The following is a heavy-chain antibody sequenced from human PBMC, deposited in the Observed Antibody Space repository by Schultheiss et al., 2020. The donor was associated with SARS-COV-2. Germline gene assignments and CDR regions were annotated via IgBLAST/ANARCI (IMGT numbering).Heavy chain of an antibody. CDR2: INHCGST. CDR3: ARGTEADFDY. CDR1: GGSISSSSYY. V-gene: IGHV4-39*01. Sequence: SETLSLTCTVSGGSISSSSYYWGWIRQPPGKGLEWIGQINHCGSTIYNPSLKSRVTIAVDTSKNQCSLQLNSVTPEDTAVYYCARGTEADFDYWGQGILVTGSS. J-gene: IGHJ4*02.